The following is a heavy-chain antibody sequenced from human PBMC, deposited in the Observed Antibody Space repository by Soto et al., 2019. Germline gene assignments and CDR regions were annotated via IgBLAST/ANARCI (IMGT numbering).Heavy chain of an antibody. CDR3: AILLIAAAGTDYMDV. V-gene: IGHV4-4*02. CDR2: IYHSGST. D-gene: IGHD6-13*01. CDR1: SGSISSSNW. J-gene: IGHJ6*03. Sequence: QVQLQESGPGLVKPSGTLSLTCAVSSGSISSSNWWSWVRQPPGKGLEWIGEIYHSGSTNYNPSLKSRVTISVDKSKNQFSLKLSSVTAANTAVYYWAILLIAAAGTDYMDVWGKGTTVTVSS.